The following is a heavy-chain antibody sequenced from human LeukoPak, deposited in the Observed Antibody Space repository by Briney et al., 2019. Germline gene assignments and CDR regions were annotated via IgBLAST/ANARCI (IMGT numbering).Heavy chain of an antibody. V-gene: IGHV3-30*18. CDR2: ISYDGSNK. J-gene: IGHJ4*02. CDR3: AKDGGLGYYGSDDY. CDR1: AFTFSSYG. D-gene: IGHD3-10*01. Sequence: GGSLRLSCAASAFTFSSYGMHWVRQAPGKGLEWVAVISYDGSNKYYADSVKGRFTISRDNSKNTLYLQMNSLRAEDTAVYYCAKDGGLGYYGSDDYWGQGTLVTVSS.